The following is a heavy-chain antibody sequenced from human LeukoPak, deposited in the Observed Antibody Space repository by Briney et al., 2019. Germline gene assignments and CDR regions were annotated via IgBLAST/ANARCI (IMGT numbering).Heavy chain of an antibody. Sequence: SVKVSCKASGDSFSNYAISWVRQAPGQGLEWMGAIIPVFGTTNYAQKFQGRVTITADKSTSTAYMELSSLRSEDTAVYYCAGTYYYGSGSYYPLDYWGQGTLVTVSS. CDR1: GDSFSNYA. D-gene: IGHD3-10*01. CDR2: IIPVFGTT. CDR3: AGTYYYGSGSYYPLDY. J-gene: IGHJ4*02. V-gene: IGHV1-69*06.